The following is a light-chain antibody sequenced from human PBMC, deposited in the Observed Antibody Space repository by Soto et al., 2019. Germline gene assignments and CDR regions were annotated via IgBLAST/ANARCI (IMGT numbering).Light chain of an antibody. V-gene: IGKV3-15*01. Sequence: EIVMTQSPATLSVSPGERATLSCRASQSISRNLAWYQQKPGQAPRLLIYAASTRATGLPARFSGSGSGTEFTLTISSLQPEDFAVYSCQQYNNWPLTFGQGTKVDIK. CDR2: AAS. J-gene: IGKJ1*01. CDR1: QSISRN. CDR3: QQYNNWPLT.